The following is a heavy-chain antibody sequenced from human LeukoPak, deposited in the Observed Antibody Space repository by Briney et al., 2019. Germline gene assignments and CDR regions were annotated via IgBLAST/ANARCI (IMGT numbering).Heavy chain of an antibody. D-gene: IGHD2-15*01. V-gene: IGHV3-23*01. CDR3: AKVSPSCYYGMDV. CDR2: ISASGSNT. Sequence: GGSLRLSCAASGFTFSSYAMSWVRQAPGKGLEWVSAISASGSNTYYADSVKGRFTISRDNAKNSLYLQMNSLRAEDTAVYYCAKVSPSCYYGMDVWGQGTTVTVSS. J-gene: IGHJ6*02. CDR1: GFTFSSYA.